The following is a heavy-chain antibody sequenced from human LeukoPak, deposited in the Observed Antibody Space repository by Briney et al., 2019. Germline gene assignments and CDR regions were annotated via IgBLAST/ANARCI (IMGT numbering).Heavy chain of an antibody. V-gene: IGHV4-59*01. D-gene: IGHD3-10*01. CDR1: GGSISSYY. Sequence: PSETLSLTCTVSGGSISSYYWSWIRQPPGKGLEWIGYIYYSGSTNYNPSLKSRVTISVDTSKNQFSLKLSSVTAVDTAVYYCARARSHYGNFDYWGQGTLVTVSS. J-gene: IGHJ4*02. CDR2: IYYSGST. CDR3: ARARSHYGNFDY.